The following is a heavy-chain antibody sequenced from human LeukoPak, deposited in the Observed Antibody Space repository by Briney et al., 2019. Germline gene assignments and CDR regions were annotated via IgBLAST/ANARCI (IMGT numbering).Heavy chain of an antibody. J-gene: IGHJ4*02. CDR2: IWYDGSNK. V-gene: IGHV3-33*01. CDR1: GFTFSSYG. D-gene: IGHD1/OR15-1a*01. Sequence: GGSLRLSCAASGFTFSSYGMHWVRQAPGKGLEWVAVIWYDGSNKYYADSVKGRFTISRDNSKNTLYLQMNSLRAEDTAVYYCARERNWNSPFDYWGQGTLVTVSS. CDR3: ARERNWNSPFDY.